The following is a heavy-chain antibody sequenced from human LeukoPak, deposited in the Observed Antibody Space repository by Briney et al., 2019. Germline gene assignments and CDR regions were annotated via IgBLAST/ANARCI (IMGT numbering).Heavy chain of an antibody. CDR1: GYSISNGYY. J-gene: IGHJ4*02. CDR3: VRGPPRFVSY. CDR2: IHHSGST. V-gene: IGHV4-38-2*01. D-gene: IGHD5-24*01. Sequence: PSETLSLTCAVSGYSISNGYYWGWIRQPPGKGLEWIGSIHHSGSTFYNPSLKSRVTISLDTPKNLFSLNMTSVTAADTAAYYCVRGPPRFVSYWGQGTLVTVSS.